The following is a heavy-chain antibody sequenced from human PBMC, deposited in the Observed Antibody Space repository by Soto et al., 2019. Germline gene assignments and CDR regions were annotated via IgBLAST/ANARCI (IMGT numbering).Heavy chain of an antibody. V-gene: IGHV3-30-3*01. D-gene: IGHD5-12*01. CDR2: ISYDGSNK. CDR1: GFTFSSYA. Sequence: QVQLVESGGGVVQPGRSLRLSCAASGFTFSSYAMHWVRQAPGKGLEWVAVISYDGSNKYYADSVKGRFTISRDNSNNTLYLQMNSLRAEDTAVYYCARDGGYSGYDQEEPFDYWGQGTLVTVSS. J-gene: IGHJ4*02. CDR3: ARDGGYSGYDQEEPFDY.